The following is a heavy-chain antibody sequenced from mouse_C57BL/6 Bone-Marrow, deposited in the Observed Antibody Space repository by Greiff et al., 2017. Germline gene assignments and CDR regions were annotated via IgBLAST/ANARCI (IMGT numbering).Heavy chain of an antibody. Sequence: EVKLMESGGDLVKPGGSLKLSCAASGFTFSSYGMSWVRQTPDKRLEWVATISSGGSYTYYPDSVKGRFTISRDNAKNTLYLQMSSLKSEDTAMYYCARRGGQLRRGFAYWGQGTLVTVSA. V-gene: IGHV5-6*02. D-gene: IGHD3-2*02. CDR3: ARRGGQLRRGFAY. CDR1: GFTFSSYG. CDR2: ISSGGSYT. J-gene: IGHJ3*01.